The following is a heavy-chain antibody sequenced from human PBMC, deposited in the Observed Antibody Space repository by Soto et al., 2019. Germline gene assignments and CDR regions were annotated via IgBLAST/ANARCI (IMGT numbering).Heavy chain of an antibody. J-gene: IGHJ4*02. CDR1: GFTCSSYS. V-gene: IGHV3-48*02. CDR3: TRERQLGLDY. CDR2: ISSGSSTI. D-gene: IGHD1-1*01. Sequence: GGPLRVSCGAAGFTCSSYSMIRVRQAPGKGLEWVSYISSGSSTIYYADSVKGRFTVSRDNAKNSLYLQMNSLRDEDTAVYYCTRERQLGLDYWGQGTLVTVSS.